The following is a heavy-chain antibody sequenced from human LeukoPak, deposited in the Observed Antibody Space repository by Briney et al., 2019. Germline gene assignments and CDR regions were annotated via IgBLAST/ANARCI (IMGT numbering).Heavy chain of an antibody. CDR1: GYTFTSYG. J-gene: IGHJ4*02. CDR3: ARDRIFGSSSSVAIDY. CDR2: IIPIFGTA. Sequence: GASVKVSCKASGYTFTSYGISWVRQAPGQGLEWMGRIIPIFGTANYAQKFQGRVTITTDESTSTAYMELSSLRSEDTAVYYCARDRIFGSSSSVAIDYWGQGTLVTVSS. D-gene: IGHD6-6*01. V-gene: IGHV1-69*05.